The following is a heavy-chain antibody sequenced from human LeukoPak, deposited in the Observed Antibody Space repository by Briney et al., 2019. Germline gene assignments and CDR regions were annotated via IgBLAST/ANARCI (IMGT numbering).Heavy chain of an antibody. CDR1: GYTLTELS. CDR3: ATSYNWNDVYSAFDI. J-gene: IGHJ3*02. Sequence: GASVKVSCKVSGYTLTELSMHWVRQAPGKGLEWMGWINPNSGGTNYAQKFQGRVTMTRDTSISTAYMELSRLRSDDTAVYYCATSYNWNDVYSAFDIWGQGTMVTVSS. CDR2: INPNSGGT. D-gene: IGHD1-1*01. V-gene: IGHV1-2*02.